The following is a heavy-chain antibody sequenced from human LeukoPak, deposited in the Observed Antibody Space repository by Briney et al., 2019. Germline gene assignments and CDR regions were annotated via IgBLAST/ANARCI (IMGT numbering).Heavy chain of an antibody. CDR2: IYSGGRT. CDR1: GFTVSRNY. D-gene: IGHD5-24*01. V-gene: IGHV3-66*04. J-gene: IGHJ3*02. Sequence: GSLRLSCAASGFTVSRNYMSWVRQAPGKGLEWVSVIYSGGRTYYADSVKGRFTISRDNSKNTLYLQMNSLRAEDTAVYYCARLRNYAFDIWGQGTMVTVSS. CDR3: ARLRNYAFDI.